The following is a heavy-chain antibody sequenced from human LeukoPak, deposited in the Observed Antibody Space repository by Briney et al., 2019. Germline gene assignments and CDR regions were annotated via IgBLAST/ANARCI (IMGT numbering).Heavy chain of an antibody. CDR1: GFAFSTYW. CDR2: IRQDGSEK. CDR3: ATHPGYSDGYGVFFDL. J-gene: IGHJ2*01. Sequence: GGSLRLSCAASGFAFSTYWMSWVRQAPGKGLEWVANIRQDGSEKYYVDSVKGRFAISRDNAKNSLYLEMNSLRAEDTAVYYCATHPGYSDGYGVFFDLWGRGTLVTVSS. D-gene: IGHD5-18*01. V-gene: IGHV3-7*01.